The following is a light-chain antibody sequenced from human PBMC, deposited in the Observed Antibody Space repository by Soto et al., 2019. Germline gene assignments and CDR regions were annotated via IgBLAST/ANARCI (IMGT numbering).Light chain of an antibody. CDR2: DTS. J-gene: IGKJ5*01. CDR1: QSVSSN. CDR3: QQRSNRPLT. V-gene: IGKV3-11*01. Sequence: EIVMTQSPATLSVSPCERATLSCSASQSVSSNLAWYQQKPGQAPRLLIYDTSIRASGIPARFSGSGSGTDFTLTISSLDPEDFAVYYCQQRSNRPLTFGQGTRLEIK.